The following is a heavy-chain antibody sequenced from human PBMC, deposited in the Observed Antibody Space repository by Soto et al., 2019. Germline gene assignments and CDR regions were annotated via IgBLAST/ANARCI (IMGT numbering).Heavy chain of an antibody. Sequence: SETLSLTCTVSGGSINSGGYSWTWIRQPPGKGLEWIGFIYHTGTTYYNPSLKSRVTISVDRSKNQFSLKLSSVTAADTAVYYCARTSKFDCWGQGTLVTVSS. J-gene: IGHJ4*02. D-gene: IGHD6-6*01. CDR2: IYHTGTT. CDR1: GGSINSGGYS. CDR3: ARTSKFDC. V-gene: IGHV4-30-2*01.